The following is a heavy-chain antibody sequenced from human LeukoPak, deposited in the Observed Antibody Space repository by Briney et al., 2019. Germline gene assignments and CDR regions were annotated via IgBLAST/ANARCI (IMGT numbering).Heavy chain of an antibody. Sequence: SETLSLTCNVSGYSISSNYYWGWIRQPPGKGLEWIGSIYHSGSTYYNSSLKSRVTISIDTSKNQMSLRVSSVTAAATAVYYCARHTYGSDLYYFDYWGQGTLVTVSS. D-gene: IGHD5-18*01. J-gene: IGHJ4*02. CDR2: IYHSGST. CDR1: GYSISSNYY. CDR3: ARHTYGSDLYYFDY. V-gene: IGHV4-38-2*02.